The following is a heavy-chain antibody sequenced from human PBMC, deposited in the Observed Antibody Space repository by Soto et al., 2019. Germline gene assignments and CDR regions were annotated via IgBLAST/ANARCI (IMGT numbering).Heavy chain of an antibody. CDR2: ISGSGGST. Sequence: PGGSLRLSCAASGFTFSSYAMSWVRQAPGKGLEWVSAISGSGGSTYYADSVKGRFTISRDNSKNTLYLQMNSLTAEDTDAYHGGTGYGPANYWGQGTLVTVSS. CDR1: GFTFSSYA. V-gene: IGHV3-23*01. J-gene: IGHJ4*02. D-gene: IGHD5-18*01. CDR3: GTGYGPANY.